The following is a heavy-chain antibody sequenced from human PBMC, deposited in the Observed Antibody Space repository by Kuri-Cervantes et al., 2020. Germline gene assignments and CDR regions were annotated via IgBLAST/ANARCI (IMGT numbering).Heavy chain of an antibody. D-gene: IGHD6-19*01. J-gene: IGHJ5*02. CDR2: IHSSGST. Sequence: SETLSLTCTVSGGSISSGTYYWSWIRQPAGKGLEWVGRIHSSGSTNSYPSLKSRVTVSLDASKNQFFLNLDSVTAADTAVYYCARAPRGSGWYRGENWFDPWGQGTLVTVSS. CDR3: ARAPRGSGWYRGENWFDP. V-gene: IGHV4-61*02. CDR1: GGSISSGTYY.